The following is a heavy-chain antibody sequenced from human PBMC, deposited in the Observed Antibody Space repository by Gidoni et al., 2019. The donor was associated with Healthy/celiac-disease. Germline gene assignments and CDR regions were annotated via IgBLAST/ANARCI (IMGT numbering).Heavy chain of an antibody. V-gene: IGHV3-9*01. J-gene: IGHJ4*02. CDR3: AKGVGYSNYDPLYYFDY. CDR1: GFTFADYA. CDR2: ISWNSGSI. Sequence: EVQLVEAGGGLVQPGRSLRLSCAASGFTFADYAMHWVRQAPGKGLEWVSGISWNSGSIGYADSVKGRFTISRDNAKNSLYLQMNSLRAEDTALYYCAKGVGYSNYDPLYYFDYWGQGTLVTVSS. D-gene: IGHD4-4*01.